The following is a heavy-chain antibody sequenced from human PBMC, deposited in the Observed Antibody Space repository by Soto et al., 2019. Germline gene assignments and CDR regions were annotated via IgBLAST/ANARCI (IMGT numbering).Heavy chain of an antibody. J-gene: IGHJ4*02. CDR1: GGSISSSSYY. Sequence: QLQLQESGPGLVKPSETLSLTCTVSGGSISSSSYYWGWIRQPPGKGLEWIGSIYYSGSTYYNPSLTSRVTISVDTSINQFSLKLSSVTAADTAVYYCASQTGYSSGWYSGYAAGFDYWGQGSLVTVSS. CDR3: ASQTGYSSGWYSGYAAGFDY. V-gene: IGHV4-39*01. CDR2: IYYSGST. D-gene: IGHD6-19*01.